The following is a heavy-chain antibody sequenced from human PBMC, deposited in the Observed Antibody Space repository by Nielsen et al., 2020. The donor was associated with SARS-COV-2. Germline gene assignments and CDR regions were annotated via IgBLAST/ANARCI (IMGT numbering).Heavy chain of an antibody. CDR2: ISWNSGSI. Sequence: GGSLRLSCAASGFTFDDYAMHWVRQAPGKGLEWVSGISWNSGSIGYADSVKGRFTISRDNAKNSLYLQMNSLRAEDTALYYCAKETYYYDSSGYRYFDYWGQGTLVTVSS. V-gene: IGHV3-9*01. D-gene: IGHD3-22*01. CDR3: AKETYYYDSSGYRYFDY. CDR1: GFTFDDYA. J-gene: IGHJ4*02.